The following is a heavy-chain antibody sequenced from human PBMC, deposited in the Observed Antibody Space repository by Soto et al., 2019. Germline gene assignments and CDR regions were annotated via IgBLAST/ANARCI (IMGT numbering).Heavy chain of an antibody. Sequence: QVHLVQSGAEVKKPGASVKVSCKGSGYAFTTYGITWVRQAPGQGLEWMGWISAHNGNTNFGQKLRGSGNVTRDSSKRTADWGLRSRRSRDPDVYYGACGRYGGYWGQGPLVTVSA. CDR3: ACGRYGGY. D-gene: IGHD4-17*01. J-gene: IGHJ4*02. V-gene: IGHV1-18*01. CDR2: ISAHNGNT. CDR1: GYAFTTYG.